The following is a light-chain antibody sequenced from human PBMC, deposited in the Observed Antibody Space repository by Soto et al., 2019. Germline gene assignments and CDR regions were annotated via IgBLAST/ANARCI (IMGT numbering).Light chain of an antibody. J-gene: IGKJ3*01. CDR2: GAS. CDR3: QQYGSSPFT. Sequence: EIVLTQSPGTLSLSPGERATLSCRASQSVSSSYLAWYQQKPGQAPRLLIYGASSRATGIPDRFSGSGSGTDFTLTISRREPEAFAVYYCQQYGSSPFTVGPGTKVDIK. CDR1: QSVSSSY. V-gene: IGKV3-20*01.